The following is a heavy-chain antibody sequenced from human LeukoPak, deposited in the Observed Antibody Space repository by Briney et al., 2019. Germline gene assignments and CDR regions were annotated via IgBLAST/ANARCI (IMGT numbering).Heavy chain of an antibody. Sequence: SETLSLTCIVSGGSISGYYWSWIRQRPGKGLEWIGSIYYSGRTDSNPSLKSRVIISEDTTKNQFFLSLSSVTDADTAVYYCARDGVSALNLYSDTWGGGTLVTVS. CDR3: ARDGVSALNLYSDT. J-gene: IGHJ2*01. V-gene: IGHV4-59*01. D-gene: IGHD3-9*01. CDR1: GGSISGYY. CDR2: IYYSGRT.